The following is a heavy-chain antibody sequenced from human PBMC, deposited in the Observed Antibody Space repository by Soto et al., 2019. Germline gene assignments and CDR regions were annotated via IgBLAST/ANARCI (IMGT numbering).Heavy chain of an antibody. J-gene: IGHJ2*01. V-gene: IGHV3-9*01. Sequence: GGSLRLSCAASGFTFDDYAMHWVRQAPGKGLEWVSGISWNSGSIGYADSVKGRFTISRDNAKNSLYLQMNSLRAEDTALYYCAKPARPGWYLDLCGRGPLVTVYS. CDR1: GFTFDDYA. D-gene: IGHD6-6*01. CDR2: ISWNSGSI. CDR3: AKPARPGWYLDL.